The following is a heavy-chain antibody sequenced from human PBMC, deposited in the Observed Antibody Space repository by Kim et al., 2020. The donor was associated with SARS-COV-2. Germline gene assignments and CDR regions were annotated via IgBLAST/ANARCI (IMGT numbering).Heavy chain of an antibody. CDR3: ARAGGDGDAFDI. CDR2: ISYDGSNK. CDR1: GFTFSSYA. D-gene: IGHD2-21*02. Sequence: GGSLRLSCAASGFTFSSYAMHWVRQAPGKGLEWVAVISYDGSNKYYADSVKGRFTISRDNSKNTLYLQMNSLRAEDTAVYYCARAGGDGDAFDIWGQGTMVTVSS. V-gene: IGHV3-30-3*01. J-gene: IGHJ3*02.